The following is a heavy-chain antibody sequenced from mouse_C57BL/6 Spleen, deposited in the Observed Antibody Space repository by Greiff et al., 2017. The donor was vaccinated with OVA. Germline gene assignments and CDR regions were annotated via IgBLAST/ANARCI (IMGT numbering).Heavy chain of an antibody. CDR1: GFTFSDYY. D-gene: IGHD4-1*01. J-gene: IGHJ2*01. CDR3: ARDRRNWGYFDY. V-gene: IGHV5-16*01. CDR2: INYDGSST. Sequence: EVKLQESEGGLVQPGSSMKLSCTASGFTFSDYYMAWVRQVPEKGLEWVANINYDGSSTYYLDSLKSRFIISRDNAKNILYLQMSSLKSEDTATYYCARDRRNWGYFDYWGQGTTLTVSS.